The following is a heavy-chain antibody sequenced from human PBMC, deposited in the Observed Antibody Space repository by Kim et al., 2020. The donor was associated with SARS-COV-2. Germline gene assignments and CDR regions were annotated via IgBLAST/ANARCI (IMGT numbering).Heavy chain of an antibody. CDR1: GFTFSSYG. CDR2: IWYDGSNK. J-gene: IGHJ6*02. Sequence: GGSLRLSCAASGFTFSSYGMHWVRQAPGKGLEWVAVIWYDGSNKYYADSVKGRFTISRDNSKNTLYLQMNSLRAEDTAVYYCAKPPWGGYCSSTSCPMADVWGQGTTVTVSS. D-gene: IGHD2-2*01. CDR3: AKPPWGGYCSSTSCPMADV. V-gene: IGHV3-33*06.